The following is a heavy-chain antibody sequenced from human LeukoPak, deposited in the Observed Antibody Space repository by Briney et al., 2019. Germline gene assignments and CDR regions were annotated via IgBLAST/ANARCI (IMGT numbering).Heavy chain of an antibody. V-gene: IGHV1-3*01. CDR1: GYTFTSYA. D-gene: IGHD3-22*01. CDR2: INAGNGNT. CDR3: ARERRGYYYDSSGYYLYY. J-gene: IGHJ4*02. Sequence: ASVKVSCKASGYTFTSYAMHWVRQAPGQRLEWMAWINAGNGNTKYSQKFQGRVTITRDTSASTAYMELSSLRSEDTAVYYCARERRGYYYDSSGYYLYYWGQGTLVTVSS.